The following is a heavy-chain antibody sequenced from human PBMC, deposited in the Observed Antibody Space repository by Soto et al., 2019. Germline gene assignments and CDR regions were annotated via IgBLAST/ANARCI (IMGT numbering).Heavy chain of an antibody. CDR3: ARTLEYGQLDV. D-gene: IGHD4-17*01. CDR1: GASVRDQY. Sequence: SETLSLTCTVSGASVRDQYWTWIRQPPGKRLEFIGYIFSVVRTKYNPSLESRVTISVDTSKNQFSLRLTSVAATDTAVYYCARTLEYGQLDVWGKGTTVSGSS. V-gene: IGHV4-59*02. CDR2: IFSVVRT. J-gene: IGHJ6*03.